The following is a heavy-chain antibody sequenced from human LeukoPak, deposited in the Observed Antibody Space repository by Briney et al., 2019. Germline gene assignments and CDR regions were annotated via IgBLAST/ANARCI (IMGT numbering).Heavy chain of an antibody. J-gene: IGHJ4*02. V-gene: IGHV3-74*01. CDR3: VSFYETY. Sequence: GGSLRLSCAASGNYWMRWVRQAPGKGLVWVSHINSDGSWTSYADSVKGRFTISKDNAENTVYLQMNNLRAEDTAVYYCVSFYETYWGRGTLVTVSS. D-gene: IGHD2-2*01. CDR2: INSDGSWT. CDR1: GNYW.